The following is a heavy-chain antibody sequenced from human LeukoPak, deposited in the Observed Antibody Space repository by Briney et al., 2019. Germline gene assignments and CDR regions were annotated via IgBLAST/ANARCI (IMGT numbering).Heavy chain of an antibody. CDR2: IKQDGSEK. CDR1: GFTFSSYS. Sequence: GGSLRLSCAASGFTFSSYSMNWVRQAPGKGLEWVANIKQDGSEKDYLDSVKGRFTISRDNTENSLYLQMNSLRAEDTAVYYCTRDRESGSVVHYYYYMDVWGKGTTVTVSS. J-gene: IGHJ6*03. D-gene: IGHD1-26*01. CDR3: TRDRESGSVVHYYYYMDV. V-gene: IGHV3-7*01.